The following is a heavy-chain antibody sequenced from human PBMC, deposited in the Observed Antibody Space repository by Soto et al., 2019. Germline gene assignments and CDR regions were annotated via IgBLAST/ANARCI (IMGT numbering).Heavy chain of an antibody. CDR3: ARHPSPYYDFWSGPY. Sequence: GGSLRLSCAAAGFTVSSNYMSWVRQAPGKGLEWVSVIYSGGSTYYADSVKGRFTISRDNSKNTLYLQMNSLRAEDTAVYYCARHPSPYYDFWSGPYWGQGTLVTVSS. CDR2: IYSGGST. D-gene: IGHD3-3*01. CDR1: GFTVSSNY. V-gene: IGHV3-66*04. J-gene: IGHJ4*02.